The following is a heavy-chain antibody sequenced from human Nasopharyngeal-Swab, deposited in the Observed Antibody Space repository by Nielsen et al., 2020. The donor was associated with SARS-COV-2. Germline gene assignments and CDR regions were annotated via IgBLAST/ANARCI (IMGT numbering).Heavy chain of an antibody. CDR1: GFTFTSSV. CDR2: IVVGSGNT. CDR3: AAAKAARQGYYYYDMDV. Sequence: SVKASCKACGFTFTSSVVQSARQARGQRLEWIGWIVVGSGNTNYAQKFQERVTITRDMSTSTAYMELSSLRSEDTAVYYCAAAKAARQGYYYYDMDVWGQGTTVTVSS. D-gene: IGHD6-6*01. V-gene: IGHV1-58*01. J-gene: IGHJ6*02.